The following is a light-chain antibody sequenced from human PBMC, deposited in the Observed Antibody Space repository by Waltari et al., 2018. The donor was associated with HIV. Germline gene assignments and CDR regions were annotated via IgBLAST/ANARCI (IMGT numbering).Light chain of an antibody. V-gene: IGLV2-8*01. CDR2: GVV. Sequence: QSALAQPPSASGSPGQSVIISCTGTSSDVGGYDYVSWYQQYPGKAPKSLIYGVVRRPSGVVLRFRASTTANTTSPTFTGSEVEDEADYYCSSFAGGNTAVFGGETKLTVL. CDR3: SSFAGGNTAV. J-gene: IGLJ2*01. CDR1: SSDVGGYDY.